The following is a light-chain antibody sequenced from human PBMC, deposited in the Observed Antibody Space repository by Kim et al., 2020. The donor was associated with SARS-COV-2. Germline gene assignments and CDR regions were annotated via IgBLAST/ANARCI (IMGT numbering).Light chain of an antibody. V-gene: IGKV1-12*01. CDR1: QGVSSR. J-gene: IGKJ2*01. CDR3: QQANNFPYT. Sequence: DVQMTQSPSSVSVSVGDRVTITCRASQGVSSRVAWYQQKPGKAPKLLIYAANNLQSGVPSRFSGSGYGTDFTLTISSLQPEDFATYYCQQANNFPYTFGQGTKLEI. CDR2: AAN.